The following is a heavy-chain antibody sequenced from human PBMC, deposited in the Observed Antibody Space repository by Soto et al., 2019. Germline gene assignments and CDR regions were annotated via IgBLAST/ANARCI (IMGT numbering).Heavy chain of an antibody. CDR2: IYYSGST. Sequence: SETLSLTCTFSGGSISSYYWSLIRQPPGKGLEWIGYIYYSGSTNYNPSLKSRVTISVDTSKNQFSLKLSSVTAADTAVYYCARGGSSWDIGFDYWGQGTLVTVSS. CDR3: ARGGSSWDIGFDY. J-gene: IGHJ4*02. CDR1: GGSISSYY. D-gene: IGHD6-13*01. V-gene: IGHV4-59*01.